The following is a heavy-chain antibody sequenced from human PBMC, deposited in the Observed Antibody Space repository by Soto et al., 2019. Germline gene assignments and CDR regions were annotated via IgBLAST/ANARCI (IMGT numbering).Heavy chain of an antibody. V-gene: IGHV4-59*01. Sequence: SETLSLTCSVSGGSLSTYYWSWIRETPGKGLEWIGYIYYSGSTNYNPSLKSRVTISVDTSKNQFSLNLSSVTAADTAVYYCARVAPYYDYVCGSYRPQFFFDYWGQGILVTVSS. D-gene: IGHD3-16*02. J-gene: IGHJ4*02. CDR3: ARVAPYYDYVCGSYRPQFFFDY. CDR2: IYYSGST. CDR1: GGSLSTYY.